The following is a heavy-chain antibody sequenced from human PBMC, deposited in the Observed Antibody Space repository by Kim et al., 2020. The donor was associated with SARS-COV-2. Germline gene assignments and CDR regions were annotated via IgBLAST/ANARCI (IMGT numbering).Heavy chain of an antibody. CDR2: IYYSGST. Sequence: SETLSLTCTVSGGSISSSSYYWGWIRQPPGKGLEWIGSIYYSGSTYYNPSLKSRVTISVDTSKNQFSLKLSSVTAADTAVYYCARDDYDSSGTRGDYWGQGTPVTVSP. J-gene: IGHJ4*02. V-gene: IGHV4-39*07. D-gene: IGHD3-22*01. CDR3: ARDDYDSSGTRGDY. CDR1: GGSISSSSYY.